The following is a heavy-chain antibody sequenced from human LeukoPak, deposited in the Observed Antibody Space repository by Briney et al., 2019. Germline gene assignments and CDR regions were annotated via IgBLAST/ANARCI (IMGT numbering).Heavy chain of an antibody. V-gene: IGHV4-39*01. D-gene: IGHD3-10*01. CDR1: GGSISSRSNY. CDR2: ISYSGST. CDR3: ARNRYYYGSRNYGVPNWFDP. J-gene: IGHJ5*02. Sequence: SETLSLTCTVSGGSISSRSNYWGWIRQPPGKGLEGIGIISYSGSTYYNPSVKSRVTISVDTSKNQFSLKLNSVTAADTAVYYCARNRYYYGSRNYGVPNWFDPWGQGTLVTVSS.